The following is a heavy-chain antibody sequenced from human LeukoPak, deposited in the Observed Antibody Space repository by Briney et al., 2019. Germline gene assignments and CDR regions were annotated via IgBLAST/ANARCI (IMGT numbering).Heavy chain of an antibody. CDR2: IKGDGSVK. CDR3: ARRGLHDY. V-gene: IGHV3-7*03. CDR1: GFTYSDYW. D-gene: IGHD5/OR15-5a*01. J-gene: IGHJ4*02. Sequence: AGGSLRLSCVASGFTYSDYWMSWVRQGPGKGPEWVATIKGDGSVKNYVDSVKGRFTISRDNAKNSVFLQMDSLRVEDTALYYCARRGLHDYWGQGTLVTVSS.